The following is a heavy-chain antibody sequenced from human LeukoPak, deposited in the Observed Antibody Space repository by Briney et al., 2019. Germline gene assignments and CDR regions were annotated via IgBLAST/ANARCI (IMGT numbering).Heavy chain of an antibody. D-gene: IGHD2/OR15-2a*01. CDR1: GFTLTSYW. J-gene: IGHJ4*02. Sequence: GGPLTLSCTASGFTLTSYWIPWLRQSPGKGLEWVANMNQDGSPKYYVDSVRGRFTISRDNGKNSLYLQMNSLRDEETAVYYCARGPSSGNTLDYWGQGTLVTVSS. V-gene: IGHV3-7*04. CDR2: MNQDGSPK. CDR3: ARGPSSGNTLDY.